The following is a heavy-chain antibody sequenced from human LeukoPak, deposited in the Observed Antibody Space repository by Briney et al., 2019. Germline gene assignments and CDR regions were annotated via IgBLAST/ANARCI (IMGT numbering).Heavy chain of an antibody. CDR1: GYSFTSYW. Sequence: GESLKISCKGSGYSFTSYWIGWVRQMPGKGLEWMGIIYPGDSDTRYSPSFQGQVTISADKSISTAYLQWSSLKAPDTAMYYCARAPDYDILTGYTFDYWGQGTLVTVYS. CDR2: IYPGDSDT. J-gene: IGHJ4*02. D-gene: IGHD3-9*01. CDR3: ARAPDYDILTGYTFDY. V-gene: IGHV5-51*01.